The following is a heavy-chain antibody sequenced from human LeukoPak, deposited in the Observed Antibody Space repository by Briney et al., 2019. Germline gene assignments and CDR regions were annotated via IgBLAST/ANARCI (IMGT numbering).Heavy chain of an antibody. V-gene: IGHV3-49*04. Sequence: GGSLRLSCTASGFTFGDYAMSWVRQAPGKGLEWVGSIRSKAYGGTTDYAAPVKGRFTISRDDSKNTLYLQMNSLKTEDTAVYYCNEQQLGRGEVLDYWGQGTLVTVSS. CDR1: GFTFGDYA. CDR2: IRSKAYGGTT. CDR3: NEQQLGRGEVLDY. D-gene: IGHD6-13*01. J-gene: IGHJ4*02.